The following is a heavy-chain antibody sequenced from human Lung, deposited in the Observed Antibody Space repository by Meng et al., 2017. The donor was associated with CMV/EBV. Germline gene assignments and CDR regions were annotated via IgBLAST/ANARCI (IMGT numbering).Heavy chain of an antibody. CDR2: ISYDGSNK. Sequence: GGSLRLSCAASGFTFSSYAMHWVRQAPGKGLEWVAVISYDGSNKYYADSVKGRFTISRDNSKNTLYPQMNSLRAEDTAVYYCARESWYSSHKGREDYWGQGTXGTVSS. CDR1: GFTFSSYA. J-gene: IGHJ4*02. CDR3: ARESWYSSHKGREDY. D-gene: IGHD6-19*01. V-gene: IGHV3-30-3*01.